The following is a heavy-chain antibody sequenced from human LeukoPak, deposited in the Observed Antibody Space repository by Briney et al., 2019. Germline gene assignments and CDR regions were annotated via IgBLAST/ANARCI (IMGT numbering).Heavy chain of an antibody. CDR3: ARDPYSGSYGAYYYYYMDV. J-gene: IGHJ6*03. V-gene: IGHV3-49*04. CDR1: GFTFGDYA. D-gene: IGHD1-26*01. CDR2: IRSKAYGGTT. Sequence: PEGSLRLSCTASGFTFGDYAMSWVRQAPGKGLEWVGFIRSKAYGGTTEYAASVKGRFTISRDDSKSIAYLQMNSLRAEDTAVYYCARDPYSGSYGAYYYYYMDVWGKGTTVTISS.